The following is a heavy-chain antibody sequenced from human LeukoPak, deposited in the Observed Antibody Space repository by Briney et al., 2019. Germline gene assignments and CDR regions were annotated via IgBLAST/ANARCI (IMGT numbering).Heavy chain of an antibody. J-gene: IGHJ4*02. V-gene: IGHV1-3*01. CDR2: IKAGNGDT. Sequence: AAVKVSCKASGYIFTKYVVHWVRQAPGQRPEWMGWIKAGNGDTKYSQNFQDRLTIARDTSASTVYMELSSLTSEDTALYYCARDDCGDTCYPGGYWGQGTLVTVSS. CDR3: ARDDCGDTCYPGGY. D-gene: IGHD2-21*01. CDR1: GYIFTKYV.